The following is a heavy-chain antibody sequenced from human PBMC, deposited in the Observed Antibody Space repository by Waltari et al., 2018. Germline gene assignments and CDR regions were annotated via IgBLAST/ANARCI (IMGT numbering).Heavy chain of an antibody. CDR3: ARGDYDYIWGS. Sequence: QVQLVQSGAEVEKPGSSVKVSCTASGGTFSSYAISWVRQAPGQGLEWMGGTIPIFGTANYAQKFQGRVTITTDESTSTAYMELSSLRSEDTAVYYCARGDYDYIWGSWGQGTLVTVSS. D-gene: IGHD3-16*01. CDR1: GGTFSSYA. CDR2: TIPIFGTA. J-gene: IGHJ4*02. V-gene: IGHV1-69*05.